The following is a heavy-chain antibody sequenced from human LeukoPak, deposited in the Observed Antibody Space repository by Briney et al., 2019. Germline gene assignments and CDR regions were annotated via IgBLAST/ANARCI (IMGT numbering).Heavy chain of an antibody. CDR3: ATSGWYLLPGVY. D-gene: IGHD6-19*01. J-gene: IGHJ4*02. CDR1: GVSISSHY. Sequence: SETLSLTCTVSGVSISSHYWGWIRQPPGKGLEWIGSIYYSGSTYYNPSLESRVTISVDTSKNQFSLKLSSVTAADTAVYYCATSGWYLLPGVYWGQGTLVTVSS. CDR2: IYYSGST. V-gene: IGHV4-39*01.